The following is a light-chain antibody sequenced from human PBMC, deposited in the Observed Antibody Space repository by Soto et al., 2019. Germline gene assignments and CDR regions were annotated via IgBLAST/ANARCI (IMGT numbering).Light chain of an antibody. Sequence: DIQMTQSPSSLSASVGDRVTITCRASQDIRTDLGWFQQKPGKAPKRLIYTASSLQRGVPSRFSGSGSGTEFTLTISSLQPEDLATYYCLQHKSYPFPFGPGTKVDIK. CDR1: QDIRTD. CDR2: TAS. J-gene: IGKJ3*01. V-gene: IGKV1-17*01. CDR3: LQHKSYPFP.